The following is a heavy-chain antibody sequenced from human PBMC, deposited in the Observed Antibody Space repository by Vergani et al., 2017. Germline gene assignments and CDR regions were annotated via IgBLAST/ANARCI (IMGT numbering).Heavy chain of an antibody. Sequence: QVQLVESGGGVVQPGRSLRLSCAASGFTFSSYGMHWVRQAPGKGLEWVAVISYDGSNKYYVDSVKGRFTISRDNSKNTLYLQMNSLRAEDTAVYYCAKDMYYYDSSGYYLDIDYWGQGTLVTVSS. D-gene: IGHD3-22*01. CDR2: ISYDGSNK. V-gene: IGHV3-30*18. CDR1: GFTFSSYG. J-gene: IGHJ4*02. CDR3: AKDMYYYDSSGYYLDIDY.